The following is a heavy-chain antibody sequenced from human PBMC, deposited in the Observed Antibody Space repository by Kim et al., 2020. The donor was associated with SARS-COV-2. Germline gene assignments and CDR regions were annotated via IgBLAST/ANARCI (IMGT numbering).Heavy chain of an antibody. CDR1: GFTFSSYW. D-gene: IGHD3-9*01. Sequence: GGSLRLSCAASGFTFSSYWMSWVRQAPGKGLEWVANIKQDGSEKYYVDSVKGRFTISRDNAKNSLYLQMNSLRAEDTAVYYCARALLRYFDWSPGGYAFDIWGQGTMVTVSS. CDR2: IKQDGSEK. V-gene: IGHV3-7*01. J-gene: IGHJ3*02. CDR3: ARALLRYFDWSPGGYAFDI.